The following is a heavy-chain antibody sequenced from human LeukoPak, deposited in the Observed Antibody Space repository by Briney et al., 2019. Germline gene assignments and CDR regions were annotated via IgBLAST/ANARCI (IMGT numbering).Heavy chain of an antibody. V-gene: IGHV3-9*03. D-gene: IGHD6-19*01. CDR1: GFTFDDNA. J-gene: IGHJ1*01. CDR2: ISWNSGYI. Sequence: PGGSLRLSCAASGFTFDDNAMHWVRQAPGKGLEWVSGISWNSGYIGYADSVKGRFTISRDNAKNSLYLQMNSLRPEDMALYYCVKDSYSSGWGYLQYWGQGTLVTVSS. CDR3: VKDSYSSGWGYLQY.